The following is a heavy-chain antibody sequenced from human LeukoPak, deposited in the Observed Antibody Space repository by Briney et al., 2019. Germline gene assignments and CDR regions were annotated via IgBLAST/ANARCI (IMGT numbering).Heavy chain of an antibody. CDR3: ARGLVVPAAAYYYYYGMDV. D-gene: IGHD2-2*01. Sequence: ASVRVSCKASGYTFIDYGISWVRQAPGQGLEWMRWISAYNGNTNYAQKLQGRVTMTTDTSTSTAYMELRSLRSDDTAVYYCARGLVVPAAAYYYYYGMDVWGQGTTVTVSS. CDR1: GYTFIDYG. CDR2: ISAYNGNT. J-gene: IGHJ6*02. V-gene: IGHV1-18*01.